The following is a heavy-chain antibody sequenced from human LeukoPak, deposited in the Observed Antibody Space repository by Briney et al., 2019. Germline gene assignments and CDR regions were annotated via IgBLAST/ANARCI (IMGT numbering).Heavy chain of an antibody. D-gene: IGHD5-12*01. CDR2: IYYTGNT. CDR3: ARESGYSGYDLDY. J-gene: IGHJ4*02. Sequence: SETLSLTCTVSGGSISNYYWNWIRQPPGKGLEWIGYIYYTGNTNYNPSLKSRVTTSVDTSKNQFSLKLSSVTAADTAVYYCARESGYSGYDLDYWGQGTLVTVSS. CDR1: GGSISNYY. V-gene: IGHV4-59*12.